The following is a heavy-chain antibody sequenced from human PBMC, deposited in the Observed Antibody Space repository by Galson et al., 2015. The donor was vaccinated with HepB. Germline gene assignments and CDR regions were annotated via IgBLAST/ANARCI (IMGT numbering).Heavy chain of an antibody. D-gene: IGHD6-13*01. Sequence: SLRLSCAASGFTFSGSVIHWVRQASGKGLEWVGRTRSKASNYATEYGASLKGRFTISRDDSRNTAYLHINGLKTEDTAVYYCFRTGDLSGYSSNWGRGTLVTVSS. J-gene: IGHJ4*02. CDR2: TRSKASNYAT. CDR1: GFTFSGSV. CDR3: FRTGDLSGYSSN. V-gene: IGHV3-73*01.